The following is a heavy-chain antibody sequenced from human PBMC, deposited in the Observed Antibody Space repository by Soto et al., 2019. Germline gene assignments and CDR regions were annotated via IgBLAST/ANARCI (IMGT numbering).Heavy chain of an antibody. CDR2: IYYSGST. CDR1: GGSISSSSYY. Sequence: SETLSLTCTVSGGSISSSSYYWGWIRQPPGKGLEWIGSIYYSGSTYYNPSLKSRVTISVDTSKNQFSLKLSSVTAADTAVYYCARRVVVAATLDYWGQGTLVTVSS. CDR3: ARRVVVAATLDY. J-gene: IGHJ4*02. V-gene: IGHV4-39*01. D-gene: IGHD2-15*01.